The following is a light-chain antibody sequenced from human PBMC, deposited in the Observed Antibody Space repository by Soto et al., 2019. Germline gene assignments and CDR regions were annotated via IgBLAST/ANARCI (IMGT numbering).Light chain of an antibody. J-gene: IGLJ2*01. Sequence: QSALTQPPSASGSPGQSVTISCAGSSSDVGGYNYVSWYQQHPGKAPRLMIYEVTKRPSGVPDRFSGSKSGNTASLTVSGLQAEDEADYSCSSYVGGNNLVFGGGTKVTVL. CDR3: SSYVGGNNLV. CDR1: SSDVGGYNY. CDR2: EVT. V-gene: IGLV2-8*01.